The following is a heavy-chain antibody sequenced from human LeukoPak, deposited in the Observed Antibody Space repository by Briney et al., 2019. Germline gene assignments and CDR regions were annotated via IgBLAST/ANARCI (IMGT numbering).Heavy chain of an antibody. D-gene: IGHD5-18*01. CDR3: ARIERNGYTYGYLGY. CDR1: GVSISSDDYL. V-gene: IGHV4-39*07. Sequence: SETLSLTCSVSGVSISSDDYLWGWIRQAPGKGLEWIGSFSYGERTHYNPSLESRVTILVDTSKNQFSLKLYSVSAADTAVYYCARIERNGYTYGYLGYWGQGILVPVSS. CDR2: FSYGERT. J-gene: IGHJ4*02.